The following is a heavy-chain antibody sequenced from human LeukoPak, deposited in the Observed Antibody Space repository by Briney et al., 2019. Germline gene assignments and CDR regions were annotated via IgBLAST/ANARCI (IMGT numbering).Heavy chain of an antibody. CDR2: ISSSGRII. J-gene: IGHJ4*02. CDR1: GFTFSSYE. D-gene: IGHD5-18*01. V-gene: IGHV3-48*03. Sequence: PGGSLRLSCAASGFTFSSYEMNWVRQAPGKGLEWVSDISSSGRIIYYADSVKGRFTISRDNTKNSLYLQMNSLRAEDTAVYYCARVSRYGNDYWGQGTLVTVSS. CDR3: ARVSRYGNDY.